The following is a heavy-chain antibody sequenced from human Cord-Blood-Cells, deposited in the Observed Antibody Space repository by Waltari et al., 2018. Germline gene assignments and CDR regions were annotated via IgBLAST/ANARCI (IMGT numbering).Heavy chain of an antibody. CDR3: AREKLRTGTSHPLDI. V-gene: IGHV3-72*01. CDR1: GFTFSDHY. J-gene: IGHJ3*02. CDR2: TRNKANSYTT. D-gene: IGHD4-17*01. Sequence: RLSCAASGFTFSDHYRDWVRQAPGKGLEWVGRTRNKANSYTTEYAASVKGRFTISRDDSKNSLYLQMNSLKTEDTAVYYCAREKLRTGTSHPLDIWGQGTMVTVSS.